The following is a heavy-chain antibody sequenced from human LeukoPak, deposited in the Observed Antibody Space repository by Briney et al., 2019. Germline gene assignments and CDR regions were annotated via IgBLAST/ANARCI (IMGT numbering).Heavy chain of an antibody. J-gene: IGHJ4*02. Sequence: SGPTQVNPTQTLTLTCTLSGFSLNTRDMNGAWIRHPPEKALEWLALIRWTDEKSYSPSLKNRHTITKDTSKNEVVITIANMDPVHTATYFCARDFDWSIAYWVEGWQVAVCS. V-gene: IGHV2-5*01. D-gene: IGHD3-9*01. CDR2: IRWTDEK. CDR3: ARDFDWSIAY. CDR1: GFSLNTRDMN.